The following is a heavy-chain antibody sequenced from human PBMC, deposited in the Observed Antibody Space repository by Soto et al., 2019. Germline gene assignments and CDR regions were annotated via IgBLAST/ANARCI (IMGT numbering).Heavy chain of an antibody. V-gene: IGHV4-34*01. CDR2: INHSGST. Sequence: PSETLSLTCAVYGGSFSGYYWGWIRQPPGKGLEWIGEINHSGSTNYNPSLKSRVTISVDTSKNQFSLKLSSVTAADTAVYYCARGGPPVLRYFDWLLRSDYYGMDVWGQGTTVTVSS. D-gene: IGHD3-9*01. CDR1: GGSFSGYY. J-gene: IGHJ6*02. CDR3: ARGGPPVLRYFDWLLRSDYYGMDV.